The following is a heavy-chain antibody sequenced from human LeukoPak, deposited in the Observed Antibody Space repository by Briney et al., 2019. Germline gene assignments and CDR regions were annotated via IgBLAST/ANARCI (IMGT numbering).Heavy chain of an antibody. V-gene: IGHV3-48*01. CDR2: ISSGSTSI. D-gene: IGHD1-20*01. CDR1: GFTFSIYS. J-gene: IGHJ4*02. Sequence: GRSLRLSCAASGFTFSIYSMNWVRQAPGKGLEYISYISSGSTSISYADSVKGRFTISRDNTKNSLYLQMNSLRAEDTAVYYCARDLNWNFDYWGQGALVTVSS. CDR3: ARDLNWNFDY.